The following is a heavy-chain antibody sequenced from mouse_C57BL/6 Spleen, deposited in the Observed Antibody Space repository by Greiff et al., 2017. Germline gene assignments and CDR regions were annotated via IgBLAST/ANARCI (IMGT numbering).Heavy chain of an antibody. D-gene: IGHD2-4*01. V-gene: IGHV2-2*01. CDR1: GFSLTSYG. Sequence: QVQLKESGPGLVQPSQSLSITCTVSGFSLTSYGVHWVRQSPGKGLEWLGVIWSGGSTDYNAAFISRLSISKDNSKSQVFFKMNSLQADDTAIYYCARRDDYDKGYYFDYGGQGTTLTVSS. J-gene: IGHJ2*01. CDR3: ARRDDYDKGYYFDY. CDR2: IWSGGST.